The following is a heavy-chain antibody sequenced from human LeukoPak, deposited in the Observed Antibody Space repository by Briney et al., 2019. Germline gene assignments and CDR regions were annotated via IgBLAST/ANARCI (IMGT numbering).Heavy chain of an antibody. CDR3: ARAGRGYSYGFGPSEIDYYYYYMDV. Sequence: SETLSLTCTVSGYSISSGYYWGWIRQPPGKGLEWIGSIYHSGSTYYNPSLKSRVTISVDTSKNQFSLKLSSVTAADTAVYYCARAGRGYSYGFGPSEIDYYYYYMDVWGKGTTVTVSS. J-gene: IGHJ6*03. D-gene: IGHD5-18*01. V-gene: IGHV4-38-2*02. CDR1: GYSISSGYY. CDR2: IYHSGST.